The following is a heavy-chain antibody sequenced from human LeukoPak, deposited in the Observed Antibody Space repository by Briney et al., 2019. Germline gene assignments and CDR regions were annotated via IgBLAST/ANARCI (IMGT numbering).Heavy chain of an antibody. CDR1: GFTFSGYG. CDR2: ISHDGSDK. Sequence: GGSLRLSCAASGFTFSGYGMHWVRRAPGKGLEWVALISHDGSDKYYTDSAKGRFTISRDNSKNTLYLEMNSLRVEDTAVYYCAKDRKWSYYGFDHWGQGTLVTVSS. J-gene: IGHJ4*02. CDR3: AKDRKWSYYGFDH. D-gene: IGHD3-10*01. V-gene: IGHV3-30*18.